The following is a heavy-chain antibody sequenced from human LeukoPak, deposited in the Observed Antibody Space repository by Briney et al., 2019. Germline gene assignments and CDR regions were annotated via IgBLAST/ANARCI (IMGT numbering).Heavy chain of an antibody. D-gene: IGHD2-8*01. Sequence: PGASLRLSCAASGFTFSSYAMTWVRQAPGKGLEWVSAIRGNGDTTYHADSVKGRFTISRDNSKNTLYLQMNGLRAEDTAIYYCATSRHCTNGVCYWWDYFGYWGQGTLVTVSS. CDR2: IRGNGDTT. CDR1: GFTFSSYA. J-gene: IGHJ4*02. CDR3: ATSRHCTNGVCYWWDYFGY. V-gene: IGHV3-23*01.